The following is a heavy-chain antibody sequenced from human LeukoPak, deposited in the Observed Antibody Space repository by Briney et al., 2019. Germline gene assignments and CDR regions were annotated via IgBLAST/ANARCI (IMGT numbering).Heavy chain of an antibody. J-gene: IGHJ6*03. CDR3: ARDSRPYSSSWYTYYATLSSYYYYMDV. CDR2: IKQDGSEK. V-gene: IGHV3-7*01. CDR1: GFTFSSYW. D-gene: IGHD6-13*01. Sequence: GGSLRLSCAASGFTFSSYWVSWVRQAPGKGLEWVANIKQDGSEKYYVDSVKGRFTISRDNAKNSLYLQMNSLRAEDTAVYYCARDSRPYSSSWYTYYATLSSYYYYMDVWGKGTTVTVSS.